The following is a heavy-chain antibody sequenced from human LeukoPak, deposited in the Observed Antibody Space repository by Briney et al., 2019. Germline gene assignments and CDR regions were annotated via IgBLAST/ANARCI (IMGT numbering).Heavy chain of an antibody. J-gene: IGHJ4*02. CDR2: IIPIFGTA. CDR3: ARGGDTAMVMDY. D-gene: IGHD5-18*01. CDR1: GGTFSSYA. V-gene: IGHV1-69*05. Sequence: SVKVSCKASGGTFSSYAISWVRQAPGQGLEWMGGIIPIFGTANYAQKFQGRVRITTDESTSTAYMELSSLRSEDTAVYYCARGGDTAMVMDYWGQGTLVTVSS.